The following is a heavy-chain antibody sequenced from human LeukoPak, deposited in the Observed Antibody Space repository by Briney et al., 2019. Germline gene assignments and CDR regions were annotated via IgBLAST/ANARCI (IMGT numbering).Heavy chain of an antibody. D-gene: IGHD3-10*01. Sequence: SETLSLTCAVSGRPFSGYFWSWIRQSSGKGLEWIGEIHNSGTTNYNPSLNSRVTISEDTSKNQFYLNLSSVTAADTAVYYCARRYYYNLGSFPFDFWGQGTLVTVSS. CDR3: ARRYYYNLGSFPFDF. V-gene: IGHV4-34*01. J-gene: IGHJ4*02. CDR2: IHNSGTT. CDR1: GRPFSGYF.